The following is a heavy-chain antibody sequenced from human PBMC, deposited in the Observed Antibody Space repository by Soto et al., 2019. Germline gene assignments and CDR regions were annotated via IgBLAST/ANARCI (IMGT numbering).Heavy chain of an antibody. D-gene: IGHD3-3*01. V-gene: IGHV4-39*02. J-gene: IGHJ4*02. Sequence: PSETLSLTCTVSGGSITNTSYYWGWIRQPPEKGLEWMGSIYHSGTTYNNPSLKSRVTISIDTSKNQFSLKLSSVTAADTAVYYCARDRLTKYGEGHLYYFDYWGQGALVTVSS. CDR3: ARDRLTKYGEGHLYYFDY. CDR1: GGSITNTSYY. CDR2: IYHSGTT.